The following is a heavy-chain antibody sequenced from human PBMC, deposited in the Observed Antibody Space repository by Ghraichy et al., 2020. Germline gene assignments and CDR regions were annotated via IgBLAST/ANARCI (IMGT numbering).Heavy chain of an antibody. J-gene: IGHJ4*02. V-gene: IGHV4-39*01. CDR2: IYYSGST. CDR3: ARPGNWGQLDY. CDR1: GGSISSSSYY. D-gene: IGHD7-27*01. Sequence: SQTLSLTCTASGGSISSSSYYWGWIRQPPGKGLEWIGSIYYSGSTYYNPSLKSRVTISVDTSKNQFALKLSSVTAADTAVYYCARPGNWGQLDYWGQGTLVTVSS.